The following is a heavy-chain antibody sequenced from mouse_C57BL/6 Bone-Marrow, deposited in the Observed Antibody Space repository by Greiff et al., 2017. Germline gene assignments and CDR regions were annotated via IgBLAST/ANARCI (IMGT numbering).Heavy chain of an antibody. CDR2: IYPGDGDT. V-gene: IGHV1-82*01. J-gene: IGHJ4*01. D-gene: IGHD1-1*01. Sequence: VHLVESGPELVKPGASVKISCKASGYAFSSSWMNWVKQRPGKGLEWIGRIYPGDGDTNYNGQFKGKATLTADNSSSTAYMQLSSLTSEDSAVYFCASLYYYGSSSGYAMDYWGQGTSVTVSS. CDR1: GYAFSSSW. CDR3: ASLYYYGSSSGYAMDY.